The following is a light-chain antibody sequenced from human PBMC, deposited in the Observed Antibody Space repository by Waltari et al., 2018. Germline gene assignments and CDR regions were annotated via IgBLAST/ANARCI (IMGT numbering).Light chain of an antibody. CDR3: QQANSFPLT. J-gene: IGKJ4*01. V-gene: IGKV4-1*01. CDR1: QSVLYSSNNKNY. CDR2: WAS. Sequence: DIVMTQSPDSLAVSLGERATINCKSSQSVLYSSNNKNYLAWYQQKPGQPPKLLIYWASIRESGVPDRFSGSGSETDFTLTISSLQPEDFATYYCQQANSFPLTFGGGTKVEIK.